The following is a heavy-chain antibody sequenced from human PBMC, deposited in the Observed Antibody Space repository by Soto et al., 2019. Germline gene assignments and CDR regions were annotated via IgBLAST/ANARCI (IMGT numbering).Heavy chain of an antibody. CDR3: ARQHGSGSLYYYYMDV. D-gene: IGHD3-10*01. V-gene: IGHV4-39*01. CDR1: GGSISSSSYY. J-gene: IGHJ6*03. CDR2: IYYSGST. Sequence: SETLSLTCTVSGGSISSSSYYWGWIRQPPGKGLEWIGSIYYSGSTYYNPSLKSRVTISVDTSKNQFSLKLSSVTAADTAVYYCARQHGSGSLYYYYMDVWGKGTTVTVSS.